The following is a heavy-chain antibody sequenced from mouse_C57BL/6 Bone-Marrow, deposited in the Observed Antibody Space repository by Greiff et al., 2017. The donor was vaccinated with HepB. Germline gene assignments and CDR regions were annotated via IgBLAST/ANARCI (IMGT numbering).Heavy chain of an antibody. D-gene: IGHD2-1*01. CDR1: GYAFSSYW. CDR3: ARREGNFLFDY. J-gene: IGHJ2*01. V-gene: IGHV1-80*01. Sequence: QVQLKESGAELVKPGASVKISCKASGYAFSSYWMNWVKQRPGKGLEWIGQIYPGDGDTNYNGKFKGKATLTADKSSNTAYMQLSSLTSEDSAVYCCARREGNFLFDYWGQGTTLTVSS. CDR2: IYPGDGDT.